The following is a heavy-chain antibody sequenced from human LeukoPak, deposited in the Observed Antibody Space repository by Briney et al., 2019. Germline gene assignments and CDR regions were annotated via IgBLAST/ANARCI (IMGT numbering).Heavy chain of an antibody. CDR3: ARSITGTTTGAFDI. CDR1: GFTFSSYA. D-gene: IGHD1-20*01. CDR2: ISYDGSNK. Sequence: PGGSLRLSCAASGFTFSSYAMHWVRQAPGKGLEWVAVISYDGSNKYYADSVKGRFTISRDNSKNTLYLQMNSLRAEDTAVYYCARSITGTTTGAFDIWGQGTMVTVSS. V-gene: IGHV3-30-3*01. J-gene: IGHJ3*02.